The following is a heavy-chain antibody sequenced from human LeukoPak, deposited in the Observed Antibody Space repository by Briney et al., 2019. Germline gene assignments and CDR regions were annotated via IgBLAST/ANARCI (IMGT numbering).Heavy chain of an antibody. D-gene: IGHD4-11*01. J-gene: IGHJ2*01. V-gene: IGHV3-30*04. CDR2: ISYDGSGE. Sequence: PGGSLRLSCAASGFSFSSYAMHWVRQAPGQGLEWVAVISYDGSGEHYGDSGKGRFTISRDNSKNTLYLQVNSPRPEDTAVYYCARVSRTYSRFWYFDLWGRGTLLTVPS. CDR1: GFSFSSYA. CDR3: ARVSRTYSRFWYFDL.